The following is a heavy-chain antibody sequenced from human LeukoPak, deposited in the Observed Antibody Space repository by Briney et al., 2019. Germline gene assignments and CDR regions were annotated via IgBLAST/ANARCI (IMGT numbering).Heavy chain of an antibody. V-gene: IGHV3-33*01. CDR2: IWYDGSNK. CDR3: AREDDGFDN. J-gene: IGHJ4*02. Sequence: GGSLRLSCAASGFTFSNYGMHWVRQAPGKGLEWVAVIWYDGSNKYYGDSVKGRFTISRDNAKNTLYLQMNSLRAEDTAVYFCAREDDGFDNWGQGTLVTVSS. CDR1: GFTFSNYG. D-gene: IGHD1-1*01.